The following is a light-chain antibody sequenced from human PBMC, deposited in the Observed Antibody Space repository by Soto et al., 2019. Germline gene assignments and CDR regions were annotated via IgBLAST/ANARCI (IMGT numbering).Light chain of an antibody. CDR1: TSNIGAGYD. V-gene: IGLV1-40*01. CDR3: QSYDISLSGV. CDR2: GNS. Sequence: QSVLTQPPSVSGAPGQRVTISCTGSTSNIGAGYDVHWYQQVPGTAPKLLIYGNSNRPSGVPDRFSGSKSGTSASLAITGLQAGDEADYYCQSYDISLSGVFGTGTKLTVL. J-gene: IGLJ1*01.